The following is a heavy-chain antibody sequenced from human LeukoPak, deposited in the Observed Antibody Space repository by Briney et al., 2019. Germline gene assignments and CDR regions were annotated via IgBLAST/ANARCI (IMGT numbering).Heavy chain of an antibody. Sequence: GESLQISCKGSGYSFTSYWIGWVRQMPGKGLEWMGIFYPGDSDTRYSPSFQGQVTISADKSISTAYLQWSSLKASDTAMYYCARLQNVYYGSGSNPYYYYYYYMDVWGKGTTVTISS. CDR3: ARLQNVYYGSGSNPYYYYYYYMDV. V-gene: IGHV5-51*01. CDR1: GYSFTSYW. J-gene: IGHJ6*03. CDR2: FYPGDSDT. D-gene: IGHD3-10*01.